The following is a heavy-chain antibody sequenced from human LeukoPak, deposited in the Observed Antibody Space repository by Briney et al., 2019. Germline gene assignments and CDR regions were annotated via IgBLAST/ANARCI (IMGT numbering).Heavy chain of an antibody. Sequence: GGSLSLSCAASGFTFSSYWMSWVRQAPGKGLEWVANIKQDGSEKYYVDSVKGRFTISRDNAKNSLYLQMNSLRAEDTAVYYCARDEFWFLYYFDYWGQGTLVTVSS. CDR1: GFTFSSYW. J-gene: IGHJ4*02. CDR3: ARDEFWFLYYFDY. D-gene: IGHD3-10*01. V-gene: IGHV3-7*03. CDR2: IKQDGSEK.